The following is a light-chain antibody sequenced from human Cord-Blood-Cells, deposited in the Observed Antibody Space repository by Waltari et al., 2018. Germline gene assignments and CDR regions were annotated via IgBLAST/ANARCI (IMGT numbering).Light chain of an antibody. CDR3: AAWDDSLNGYV. CDR2: YDD. Sequence: QSLLTQPPSVSEAPRQRVTISCSGSSSHLGHNPVNWYQQLPGKAPKLLIYYDDLLPSGVSDRFSGSKSGTSASLAISGLQSEDEADYYWAAWDDSLNGYVFGTGTKVTVL. CDR1: SSHLGHNP. V-gene: IGLV1-36*01. J-gene: IGLJ1*01.